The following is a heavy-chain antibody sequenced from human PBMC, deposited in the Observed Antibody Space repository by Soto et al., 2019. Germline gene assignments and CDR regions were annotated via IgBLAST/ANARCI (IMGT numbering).Heavy chain of an antibody. J-gene: IGHJ1*01. Sequence: QVQLVQSGAAVKKPGSSVKVSCKASGGTFSSYAISWVRQAPGQGLEWMGGIIPIFGTANYAQKFQGRVTITADESTSTAYMELSSLRSEDTAVYFCARERLGGYSSGWYRSEYFQHWGQGTLVTVSS. CDR2: IIPIFGTA. V-gene: IGHV1-69*12. CDR1: GGTFSSYA. CDR3: ARERLGGYSSGWYRSEYFQH. D-gene: IGHD6-19*01.